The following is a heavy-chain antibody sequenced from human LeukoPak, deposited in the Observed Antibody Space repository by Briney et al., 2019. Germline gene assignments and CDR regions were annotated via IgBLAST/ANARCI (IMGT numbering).Heavy chain of an antibody. Sequence: HPGGSLRLSCAASGFTFRTYAMSWVRQAPGKGLEGVSGISGSGDSTYYADSVKGRFTISRDNSWNTLFLQMNSLRAEDTAVYYCARARPYGSGRNWFDPWGQGALSPSPQ. J-gene: IGHJ5*02. CDR1: GFTFRTYA. V-gene: IGHV3-23*01. D-gene: IGHD3-10*01. CDR3: ARARPYGSGRNWFDP. CDR2: ISGSGDST.